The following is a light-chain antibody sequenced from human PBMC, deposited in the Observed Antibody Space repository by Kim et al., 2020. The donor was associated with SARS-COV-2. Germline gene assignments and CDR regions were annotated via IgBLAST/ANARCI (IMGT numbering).Light chain of an antibody. CDR3: SSYAGSTTWV. CDR1: RSDVGGYTF. J-gene: IGLJ3*02. CDR2: DVS. V-gene: IGLV2-14*04. Sequence: HPITISCTGSRSDVGGYTFVSWYQRHPGNAPKLMIFDVSTWPSGFSSRFSGPRSGNTASLTISGLQAEDEAVYYFSSYAGSTTWVFGGGTQLTVL.